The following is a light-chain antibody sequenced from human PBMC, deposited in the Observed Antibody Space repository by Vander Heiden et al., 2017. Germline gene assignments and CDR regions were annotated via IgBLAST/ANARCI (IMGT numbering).Light chain of an antibody. V-gene: IGLV1-44*01. Sequence: QSVLPQPPSASGTPGQRVTISCSGSSSNIGTNTVNWYQQVPGTAPKLLIYSNSQRPSGVPDRFSGSKSGTSASLAISGLQSEDEANYYCATWDDSLNGRVVFGGGTRLTVL. CDR3: ATWDDSLNGRVV. CDR2: SNS. J-gene: IGLJ2*01. CDR1: SSNIGTNT.